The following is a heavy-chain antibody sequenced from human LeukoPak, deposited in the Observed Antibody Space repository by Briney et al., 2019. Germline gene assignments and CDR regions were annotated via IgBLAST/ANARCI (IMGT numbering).Heavy chain of an antibody. V-gene: IGHV3-74*01. D-gene: IGHD3-16*01. CDR3: ARGLALEAFDI. J-gene: IGHJ3*02. CDR1: GFTFSSYW. CDR2: INSDGSST. Sequence: GGSLRLSCAASGFTFSSYWMHWVRQAPGKGLVWASRINSDGSSTSYADSVKGRFTISRDNAKNTLYLQMNSLRAEDTAVYYCARGLALEAFDIWGQGTMVTVSS.